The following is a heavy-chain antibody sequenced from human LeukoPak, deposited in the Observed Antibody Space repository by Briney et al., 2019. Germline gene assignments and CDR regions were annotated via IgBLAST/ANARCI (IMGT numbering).Heavy chain of an antibody. CDR1: GYTFTGYY. CDR2: INPNSGGT. V-gene: IGHV1-2*02. J-gene: IGHJ4*02. Sequence: ASVKVSSTASGYTFTGYYMHWVRQAPGQGLEWMGWINPNSGGTNYAQKFQGRVTMTRDTSISTAYMELSRLRSDDTAVYYCARDRVPYSSSCSDYWGQGTLVTVSS. D-gene: IGHD6-13*01. CDR3: ARDRVPYSSSCSDY.